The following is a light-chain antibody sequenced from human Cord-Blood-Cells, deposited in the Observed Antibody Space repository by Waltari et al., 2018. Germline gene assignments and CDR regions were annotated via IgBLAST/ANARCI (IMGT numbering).Light chain of an antibody. V-gene: IGLV1-47*01. CDR1: SSNIGSNY. J-gene: IGLJ3*02. CDR2: RNK. Sequence: QSVLTQPPSASGTPGQRVTISCSGSSSNIGSNYVYWYQQLPGTAPKPLIYRNKQRPSGVPDRFSGSKSGTSASLATSGLRSEDGADYYCAAWDDSLSGRVFGGGTKLTVL. CDR3: AAWDDSLSGRV.